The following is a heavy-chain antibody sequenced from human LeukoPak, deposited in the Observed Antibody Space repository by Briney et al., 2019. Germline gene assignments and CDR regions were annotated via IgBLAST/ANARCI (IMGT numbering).Heavy chain of an antibody. D-gene: IGHD5-12*01. Sequence: GGSLRLSCAASGFTFSSYAMHWVRQAPGKGLEWVAVISYDGSNKYYADSVKGRFTISRDNSKNTLYLQMNSLRAEDTAVYYCARAGGNSGYTNYYYYMDVWGKGTTVTVSS. CDR2: ISYDGSNK. J-gene: IGHJ6*03. CDR3: ARAGGNSGYTNYYYYMDV. V-gene: IGHV3-30*04. CDR1: GFTFSSYA.